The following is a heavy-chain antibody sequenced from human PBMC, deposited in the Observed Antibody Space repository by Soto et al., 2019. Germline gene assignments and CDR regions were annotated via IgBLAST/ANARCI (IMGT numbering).Heavy chain of an antibody. V-gene: IGHV3-72*01. CDR3: TRGQYCISASCPFAKDV. CDR2: TSYIVSSYST. Sequence: PGGSLRLSCVASGFTFSDHYVDWVRQAPGKGLECVCRTSYIVSSYSTVYSASVKGRFTVSRDYSNNSLYLQMNSLKTEDTAVYYCTRGQYCISASCPFAKDVWGQGTTVTVSS. CDR1: GFTFSDHY. J-gene: IGHJ6*02. D-gene: IGHD2-2*01.